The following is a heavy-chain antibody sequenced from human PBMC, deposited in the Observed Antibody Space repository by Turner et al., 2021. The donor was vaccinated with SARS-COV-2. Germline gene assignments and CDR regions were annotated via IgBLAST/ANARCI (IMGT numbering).Heavy chain of an antibody. J-gene: IGHJ4*02. D-gene: IGHD4-17*01. CDR2: ISNDGNNE. CDR3: AKATLFLTVTTSPDY. V-gene: IGHV3-30*18. CDR1: GFTFSSYG. Sequence: VQAVESGGGLVKPGGSLRLSCAASGFTFSSYGMHWVRQAPGKGLEWVAVISNDGNNEFYADSVKGRFTISRDNSKNTLCLQMNSLRAEDTAVYYCAKATLFLTVTTSPDYWGQGTLVTVSS.